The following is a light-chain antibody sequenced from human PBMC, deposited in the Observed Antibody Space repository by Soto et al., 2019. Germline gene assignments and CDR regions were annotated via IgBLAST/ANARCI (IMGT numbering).Light chain of an antibody. J-gene: IGKJ1*01. CDR3: LQYHKLWA. CDR1: QNIYSN. V-gene: IGKV3-15*01. CDR2: RAS. Sequence: VRTRCPATLSLSPGERTTLSCRARQNIYSNFAWYQQRPGQAPRLLIYRASSRAPGIPARFSGSGYGTEFTLTISSLQSEDFKVYSRLQYHKLWAFGQGTKVDIK.